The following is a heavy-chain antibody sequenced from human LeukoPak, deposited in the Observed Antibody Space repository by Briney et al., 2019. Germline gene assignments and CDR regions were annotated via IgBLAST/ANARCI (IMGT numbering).Heavy chain of an antibody. V-gene: IGHV1-2*02. Sequence: ASVKVSCKASGYTFTGYYMHWVRQAPGQGVEWMGWINPNSGGTNYAQKFQGRVTMTRDTSISTAYMELSRLRSDDTAVYYCARVKYNWNSDLNFDYWGQGTLVTVSS. CDR1: GYTFTGYY. D-gene: IGHD1-7*01. CDR3: ARVKYNWNSDLNFDY. J-gene: IGHJ4*02. CDR2: INPNSGGT.